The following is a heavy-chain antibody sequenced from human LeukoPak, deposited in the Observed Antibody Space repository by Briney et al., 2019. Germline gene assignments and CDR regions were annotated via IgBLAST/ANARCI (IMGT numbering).Heavy chain of an antibody. CDR3: ARSGCTSTSCYLGDY. CDR2: IYYSGTTNY. D-gene: IGHD2-2*01. V-gene: IGHV4-59*08. Sequence: SETLSLTCTVSGGSISTNCWSWIRQPPGKGLEWIGYIYYSGTTNYNYNPSLKSRVTISVDTSKSQFSLNLSSVTAADTAVYFCARSGCTSTSCYLGDYWGQGTLVTVSS. CDR1: GGSISTNC. J-gene: IGHJ4*02.